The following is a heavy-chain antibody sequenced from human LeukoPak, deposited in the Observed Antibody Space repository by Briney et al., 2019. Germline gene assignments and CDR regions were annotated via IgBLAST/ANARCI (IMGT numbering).Heavy chain of an antibody. Sequence: GGSLRLSCAASGFTFSSYGMHWVRQAPGKGLEWVAFIRYDVSNKYYAGSVKGRFTISRDNSKNTLYLQMNSLRAEDTAVYYCAKDLIVVVPAAIRIFEEYYYYYMDVWGKGTTVTVSS. CDR2: IRYDVSNK. J-gene: IGHJ6*03. CDR3: AKDLIVVVPAAIRIFEEYYYYYMDV. CDR1: GFTFSSYG. D-gene: IGHD2-2*01. V-gene: IGHV3-30*02.